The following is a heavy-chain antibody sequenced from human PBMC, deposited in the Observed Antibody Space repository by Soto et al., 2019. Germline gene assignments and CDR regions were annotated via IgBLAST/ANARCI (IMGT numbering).Heavy chain of an antibody. CDR2: IIPMFGTP. V-gene: IGHV1-69*01. D-gene: IGHD1-26*01. Sequence: QVQLVQSGAEVKKPGSSVKVSCKASGDAFTNYIFDWVRQAPGQGLEWMGGIIPMFGTPKYAQTFEDRVTISADVSTGTAYLELTSLRFDDTAVYYCARGRDQPPVGLYFDSWGEGTRVTVSS. CDR1: GDAFTNYI. J-gene: IGHJ4*02. CDR3: ARGRDQPPVGLYFDS.